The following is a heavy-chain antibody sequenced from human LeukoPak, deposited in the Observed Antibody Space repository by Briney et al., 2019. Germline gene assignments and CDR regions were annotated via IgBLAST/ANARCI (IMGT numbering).Heavy chain of an antibody. CDR3: ARGGYGSGT. CDR2: VYTSGSA. CDR1: GGSFSGYY. D-gene: IGHD3-10*01. V-gene: IGHV4-59*10. Sequence: SETLSLTCAVYGGSFSGYYWSWIRQPAGKGLEWIGRVYTSGSADYNPSLKSRVTISLDTSKNQFSLTLTSVTAADTAVYYCARGGYGSGTRGQGTLVTVSS. J-gene: IGHJ4*02.